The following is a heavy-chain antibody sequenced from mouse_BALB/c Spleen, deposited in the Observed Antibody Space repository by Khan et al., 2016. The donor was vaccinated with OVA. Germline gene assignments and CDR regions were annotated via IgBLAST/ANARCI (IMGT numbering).Heavy chain of an antibody. Sequence: VQLKQSGAELVRPGAFVNLSCKASGFNIKDYYLHWVKQRPEQGLEWIGWIDPENGNTIYDPKFQGKANITSDTSSNTAYLKLSSQTSEDTTVSYYSRDDYTGWFAYWGQGTLVTVSA. CDR2: IDPENGNT. CDR3: SRDDYTGWFAY. CDR1: GFNIKDYY. V-gene: IGHV14-1*02. D-gene: IGHD2-4*01. J-gene: IGHJ3*01.